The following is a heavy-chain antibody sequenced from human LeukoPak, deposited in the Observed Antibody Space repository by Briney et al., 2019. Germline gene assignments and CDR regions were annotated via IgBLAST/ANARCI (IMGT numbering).Heavy chain of an antibody. J-gene: IGHJ4*02. CDR3: ARHPRMGGSGSYHFDY. D-gene: IGHD3-10*01. CDR1: GYHFTSYW. CDR2: IYPGDSDT. V-gene: IGHV5-51*01. Sequence: GEALQISCKGSGYHFTSYWIGWVRQMPGKGLEGMGIIYPGDSDTRYSPSFQGQVTISADKSISTAYLQWSSLKASDTAMYYCARHPRMGGSGSYHFDYWGQGTLVTVSS.